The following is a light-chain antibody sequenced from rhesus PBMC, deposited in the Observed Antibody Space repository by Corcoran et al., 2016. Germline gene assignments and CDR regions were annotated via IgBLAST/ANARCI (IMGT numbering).Light chain of an antibody. CDR1: QRVSSN. V-gene: IGKV3-35*01. J-gene: IGKJ4*01. CDR2: ATS. Sequence: EIVMTQSPATLFLSTGERATLSCRASQRVSSNLAWYQKKPGQAPRLLIYATSHRATGIPERFSGSGAGTDFTLHISSLGPEDVGVYYWKQESNWPRTFGGVTKV. CDR3: KQESNWPRT.